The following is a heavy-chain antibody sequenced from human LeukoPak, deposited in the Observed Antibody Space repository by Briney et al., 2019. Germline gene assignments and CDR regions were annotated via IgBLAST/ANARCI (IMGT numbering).Heavy chain of an antibody. Sequence: GVSVRLPCAACGFTFRSYEMKWVRQAPAKGLEGVSYISSSGSTIYYADSVKGRFTISRDNAKKPLYLQMKRLSADDTAVYDCAREGIFLRGYSYGYFDYWGQGTLVTVSS. CDR2: ISSSGSTI. CDR3: AREGIFLRGYSYGYFDY. V-gene: IGHV3-48*03. D-gene: IGHD5-18*01. CDR1: GFTFRSYE. J-gene: IGHJ4*02.